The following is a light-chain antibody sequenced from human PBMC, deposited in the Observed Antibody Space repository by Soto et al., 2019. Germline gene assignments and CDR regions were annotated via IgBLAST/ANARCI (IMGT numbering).Light chain of an antibody. CDR2: GAS. V-gene: IGKV3-20*01. CDR1: QSVSSSY. J-gene: IGKJ1*01. Sequence: EILLTQSPDTLSLSPGEGATLSCRASQSVSSSYLAWYQQKPGQAPRLLVYGASSRATGIPDRFSGSGSGTDFTLTISRLEPEDFAVYYCQQYGSSPEWTFGQGTKVDIK. CDR3: QQYGSSPEWT.